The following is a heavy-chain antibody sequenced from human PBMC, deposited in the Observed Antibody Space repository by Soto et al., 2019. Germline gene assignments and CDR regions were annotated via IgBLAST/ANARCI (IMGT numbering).Heavy chain of an antibody. CDR1: GYTFTSYD. CDR2: MNPNSGNT. V-gene: IGHV1-8*01. J-gene: IGHJ6*02. D-gene: IGHD2-15*01. Sequence: GASVKVSCKASGYTFTSYDINWVRQATGQGLEWMGWMNPNSGNTGYAQKFQGRVTMTRNTSISTAYMELSSLRSEDTAVYYCAVGAVVVVDYYYYGMDVWGQGTTVTVSS. CDR3: AVGAVVVVDYYYYGMDV.